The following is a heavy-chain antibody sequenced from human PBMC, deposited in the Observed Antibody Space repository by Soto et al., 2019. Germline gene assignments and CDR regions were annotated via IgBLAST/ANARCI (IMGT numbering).Heavy chain of an antibody. Sequence: SETLSLTCSVSGDSISNLDYFWAWIRQPPGQALEYIGYIYKSATTYYNPSFESRVAISVDTSKSQFSLNVTSVTAADTAVYFCARGRYCLTGRCFPNWFDSWGQGTLVTVS. CDR3: ARGRYCLTGRCFPNWFDS. J-gene: IGHJ5*01. V-gene: IGHV4-30-4*01. CDR1: GDSISNLDYF. D-gene: IGHD7-27*01. CDR2: IYKSATT.